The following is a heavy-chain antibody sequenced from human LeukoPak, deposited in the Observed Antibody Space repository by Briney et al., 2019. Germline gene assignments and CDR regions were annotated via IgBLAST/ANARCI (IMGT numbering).Heavy chain of an antibody. CDR1: GGSFSGYY. V-gene: IGHV4-34*01. Sequence: SETLSLTCAVYGGSFSGYYCSLIRQPPGNGLDLIGEINHSGSTNYNPSLKSRVTISVDTSKNQSSLKLNSVSAADTAVYYCARVHTGSYSFDYWGQGTLVTVSS. J-gene: IGHJ4*02. D-gene: IGHD1-26*01. CDR2: INHSGST. CDR3: ARVHTGSYSFDY.